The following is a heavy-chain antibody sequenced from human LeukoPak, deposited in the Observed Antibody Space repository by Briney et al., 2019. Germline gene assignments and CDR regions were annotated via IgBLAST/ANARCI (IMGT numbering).Heavy chain of an antibody. J-gene: IGHJ5*02. V-gene: IGHV4-4*07. Sequence: SETLSLTCTVSGGSISSYYWSWIRQPPGKGLEWIGRIYTSGSTTYNPSLKSRVTMSVDTSKSQFSLNLMSVTAADTAVYYCTRDTGTTGEVKLDPWGQGTLVTVSS. CDR3: TRDTGTTGEVKLDP. CDR1: GGSISSYY. CDR2: IYTSGST. D-gene: IGHD4-17*01.